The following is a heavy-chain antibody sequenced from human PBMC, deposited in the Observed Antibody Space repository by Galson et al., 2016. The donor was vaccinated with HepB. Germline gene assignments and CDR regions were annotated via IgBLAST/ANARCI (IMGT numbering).Heavy chain of an antibody. CDR2: ISETSSHI. Sequence: SLRLSCAASAFSFSSFSMNWVRQAPGKGLEWLSYISETSSHIYYADSVRGRFTISRDNANNALFLELNSLRAEDTAVYYCAKDHRSFGWPCFESWGQGTLVTVSS. J-gene: IGHJ4*02. V-gene: IGHV3-21*01. CDR1: AFSFSSFS. CDR3: AKDHRSFGWPCFES. D-gene: IGHD6-19*01.